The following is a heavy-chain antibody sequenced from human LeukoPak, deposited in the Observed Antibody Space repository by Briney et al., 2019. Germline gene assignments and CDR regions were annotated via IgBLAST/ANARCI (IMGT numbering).Heavy chain of an antibody. D-gene: IGHD6-13*01. CDR2: IKSKTDGGTT. CDR1: GFTFSNAW. V-gene: IGHV3-15*01. CDR3: TTAPPMIAAAGLFYYYYGMDV. Sequence: PGGSLRLSCAASGFTFSNAWMSWVRQAPGKGLEWVGRIKSKTDGGTTDYAAPVKGRFTISRDDSKNTLYLQMNSLKTEDTAVYYCTTAPPMIAAAGLFYYYYGMDVWGQGTTVTVSS. J-gene: IGHJ6*02.